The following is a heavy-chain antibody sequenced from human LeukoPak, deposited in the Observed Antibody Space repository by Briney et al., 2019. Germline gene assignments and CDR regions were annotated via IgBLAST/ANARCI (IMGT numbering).Heavy chain of an antibody. D-gene: IGHD2-21*01. CDR3: ARGPAPPNSPYFDY. V-gene: IGHV3-33*01. CDR2: IWYDGSNK. J-gene: IGHJ4*02. Sequence: GGSLRLSCAASGFTFSSYGMHWVRQAPGKGLEWVAVIWYDGSNKYYADSVKGRFTISRDNSKNTPYLQMNSLRAEDTAVYYCARGPAPPNSPYFDYWGQGTLVTVSS. CDR1: GFTFSSYG.